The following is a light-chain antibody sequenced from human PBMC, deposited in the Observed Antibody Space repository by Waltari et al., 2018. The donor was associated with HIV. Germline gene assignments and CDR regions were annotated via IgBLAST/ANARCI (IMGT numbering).Light chain of an antibody. CDR1: SSNIRSNL. V-gene: IGLV1-51*01. CDR2: DNT. Sequence: QSVLTQPPSVSAASGQKVPISCSGSSSNIRSNLVSWYQQLPRIAPKLLIHDNTKRPSGNPDRFSSAKSAASATLATTGRQTGDDADYYCGTWDGSRNGWVFGGGTNVTV. CDR3: GTWDGSRNGWV. J-gene: IGLJ3*02.